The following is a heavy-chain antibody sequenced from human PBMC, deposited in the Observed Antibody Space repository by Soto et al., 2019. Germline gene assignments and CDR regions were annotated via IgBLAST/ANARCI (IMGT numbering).Heavy chain of an antibody. Sequence: ASVKVSFKASGYTFTSFGINWLRQAPGQGLEWMGWISGYKDNTNYAQKFQGRVTMTTDTSTSTGYMELRSLRSDDTAVYYCAGGNYYYGMDVWGQGTTVTVSS. CDR1: GYTFTSFG. CDR2: ISGYKDNT. CDR3: AGGNYYYGMDV. J-gene: IGHJ6*02. V-gene: IGHV1-18*04.